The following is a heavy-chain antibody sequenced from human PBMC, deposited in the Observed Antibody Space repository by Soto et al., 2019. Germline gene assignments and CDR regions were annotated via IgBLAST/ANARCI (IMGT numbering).Heavy chain of an antibody. D-gene: IGHD1-26*01. V-gene: IGHV4-59*02. CDR2: MYFGGSF. CDR3: AREGGSGSPDWYFNV. CDR1: GASVSHGY. Sequence: SETLSLTCNVSGASVSHGYWSRIRQPPGKGLEWIGFMYFGGSFNYNPSLRSRATISVETSKNQFSMKLTSVTASDTAVYYCAREGGSGSPDWYFNVWGRGTLVTVSS. J-gene: IGHJ2*01.